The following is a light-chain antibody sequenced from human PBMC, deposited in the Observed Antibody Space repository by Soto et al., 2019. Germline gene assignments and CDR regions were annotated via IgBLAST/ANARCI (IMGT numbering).Light chain of an antibody. V-gene: IGLV2-14*03. CDR1: SSDVGGFDH. CDR3: NSITATNTYD. J-gene: IGLJ1*01. CDR2: DVS. Sequence: QSALTQPASVSGSPGQSITISCTGASSDVGGFDHVSWYQQHPGKVPRLLIYDVSSRPSGVSDRFSGSKSGNTASLTISGLQAEDEADYYCNSITATNTYDFGTGTKVTVL.